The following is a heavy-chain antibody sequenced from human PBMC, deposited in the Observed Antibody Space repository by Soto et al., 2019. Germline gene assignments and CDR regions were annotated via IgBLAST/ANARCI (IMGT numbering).Heavy chain of an antibody. V-gene: IGHV1-3*01. CDR1: GYTFTSYA. D-gene: IGHD6-19*01. CDR3: ARAPRPGYIAVAGPFDY. CDR2: INAGNGNT. J-gene: IGHJ4*02. Sequence: GASVKVSCKASGYTFTSYAMHWVRQAPGQRLEWMGWINAGNGNTKYSQKFQGRVTITRDTSASTAYMELSSLRSEDTAVYYCARAPRPGYIAVAGPFDYWGQGTLVTVSS.